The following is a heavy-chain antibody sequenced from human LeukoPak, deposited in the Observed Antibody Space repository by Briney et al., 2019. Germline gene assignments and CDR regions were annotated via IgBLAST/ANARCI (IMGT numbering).Heavy chain of an antibody. CDR2: IYHSGST. V-gene: IGHV4-59*01. CDR1: GGSISTYY. Sequence: SETLSLTCTVSGGSISTYYWNWIRQPPGKGLEWIGYIYHSGSTNYNPSLQSRVTISVDTSKNQFSLNLNSVTAVDTAVYYCARGGAARLHFQNWGQGTLVTVSS. J-gene: IGHJ1*01. CDR3: ARGGAARLHFQN. D-gene: IGHD6-6*01.